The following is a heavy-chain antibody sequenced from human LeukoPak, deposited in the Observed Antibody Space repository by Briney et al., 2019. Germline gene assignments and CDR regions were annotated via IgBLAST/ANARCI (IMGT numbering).Heavy chain of an antibody. CDR2: IYRGGGT. V-gene: IGHV3-66*01. CDR1: GFTVSTNY. J-gene: IGHJ3*02. D-gene: IGHD2-15*01. Sequence: GGSLRLSCAASGFTVSTNYVSWVRQAPGKGLEWVSVIYRGGGTAYADSVKDRFTISRDNFKNMVYLHLNSLKAEDTAVYYCSKGGVVHAFHIWGQGTMVTVSS. CDR3: SKGGVVHAFHI.